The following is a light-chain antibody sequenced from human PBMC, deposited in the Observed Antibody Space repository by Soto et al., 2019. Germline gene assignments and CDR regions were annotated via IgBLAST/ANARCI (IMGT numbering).Light chain of an antibody. CDR3: QQYDGSFPIG. V-gene: IGKV3-20*01. J-gene: IGKJ5*01. CDR2: GAS. Sequence: TQAPSTLSLSPGKRATVSCRAILRVNSNFLAPHQHKPGQAPRLLISGASSRATGIPDRFSGSGSGTVFSLSISRLEPEDFTVYYCQQYDGSFPIGFGEGRRLEI. CDR1: LRVNSNF.